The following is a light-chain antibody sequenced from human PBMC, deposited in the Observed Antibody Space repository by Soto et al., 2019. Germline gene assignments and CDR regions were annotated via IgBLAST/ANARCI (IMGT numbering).Light chain of an antibody. CDR2: KVS. V-gene: IGKV2-30*01. CDR3: MQGTHWPPYT. Sequence: DVVMTQSPLSLPVTLGQPASISCRSSQSLLYSDGNTNLNWFHQRPGQSPRCLIYKVSNRDSGVPDRFSGSGSGTDFTLKISRVEAEDVGVYYCMQGTHWPPYTFGQGTKVEIK. CDR1: QSLLYSDGNTN. J-gene: IGKJ2*01.